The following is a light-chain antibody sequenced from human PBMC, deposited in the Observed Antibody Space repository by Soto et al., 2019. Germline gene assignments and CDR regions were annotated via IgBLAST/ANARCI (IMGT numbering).Light chain of an antibody. CDR3: QQLNGYQLA. CDR1: QGMSTY. Sequence: DIQLTQSPSFLSASVGDTVTITCRASQGMSTYLAWYQQKPGKVPKLLIRSASTLQSGVPPRFSGGGSGTEFTLTIRTLQHDDSSIYYCQQLNGYQLAFVGGTNVEIK. J-gene: IGKJ4*01. V-gene: IGKV1-9*01. CDR2: SAS.